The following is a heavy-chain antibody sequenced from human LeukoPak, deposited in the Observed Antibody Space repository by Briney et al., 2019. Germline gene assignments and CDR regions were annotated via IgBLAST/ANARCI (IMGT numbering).Heavy chain of an antibody. V-gene: IGHV3-33*03. Sequence: GGSLRLSCAASGLTFSSYGMHWVRQAPGKGLEWVAVIWYDGSNKYYVDSVKGRFSISRDNSKNTLYLQMNSLRAEDTAVYYCAKASGYSYGGRFDYWGQGTLVTVSS. D-gene: IGHD5-18*01. CDR1: GLTFSSYG. CDR2: IWYDGSNK. J-gene: IGHJ4*02. CDR3: AKASGYSYGGRFDY.